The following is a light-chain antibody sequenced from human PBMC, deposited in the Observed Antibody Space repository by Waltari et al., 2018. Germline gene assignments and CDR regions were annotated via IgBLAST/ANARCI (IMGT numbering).Light chain of an antibody. CDR3: QMYVRLPVT. V-gene: IGKV3-20*01. J-gene: IGKJ1*01. CDR1: QSAGRS. CDR2: DTS. Sequence: EIVLTQSPGTLSLSPGERATLSCRASQSAGRSLAWYQRKPGQAPRLLIYDTSNRATGIPERFSGSGSGTDFSLTISRLEPEDFAVYYCQMYVRLPVTFGQGTKVEIK.